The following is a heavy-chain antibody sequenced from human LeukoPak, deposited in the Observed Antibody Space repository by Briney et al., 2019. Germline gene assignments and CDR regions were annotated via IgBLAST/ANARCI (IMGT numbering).Heavy chain of an antibody. CDR2: IYYSGST. CDR3: DGERGYYYYMDV. D-gene: IGHD3-10*01. CDR1: GGSISSSSYY. V-gene: IGHV4-39*01. J-gene: IGHJ6*03. Sequence: SETLSLTCTVSGGSISSSSYYWGWIRQPPGKGLEWIGSIYYSGSTHYNPSLKSRVTISVDTSKNQFSLKLSSVTAADTAVYYCDGERGYYYYMDVWGKGTTVTISS.